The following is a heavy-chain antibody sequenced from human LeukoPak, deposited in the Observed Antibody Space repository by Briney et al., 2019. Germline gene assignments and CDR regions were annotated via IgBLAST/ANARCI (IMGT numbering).Heavy chain of an antibody. CDR2: ISWDGGST. CDR1: GFTFDDYA. CDR3: AKSARGRPSTGERIWVYFDY. J-gene: IGHJ4*02. D-gene: IGHD3-16*01. Sequence: HAGGSLRLSCAASGFTFDDYAMHWVRQAPGKGLEWVSLISWDGGSTYYADSVKGRFTISRDNSKNSLYLQMNSLRAEDTALYYCAKSARGRPSTGERIWVYFDYWGQGTLVTVSS. V-gene: IGHV3-43D*03.